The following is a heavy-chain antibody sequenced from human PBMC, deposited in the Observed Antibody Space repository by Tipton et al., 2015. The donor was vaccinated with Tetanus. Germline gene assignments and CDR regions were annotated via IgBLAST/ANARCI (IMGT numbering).Heavy chain of an antibody. J-gene: IGHJ5*02. CDR3: ARDVGAAGTEHNWLCP. D-gene: IGHD6-13*01. CDR1: GVSMRNGGFS. V-gene: IGHV4-30-2*01. Sequence: TLSLTCAVSGVSMRNGGFSWSWIRQPPGKGLEWIGYIYHSGGSYYSPSLKSRVTMSVDLSSNQVSLSLSSVTAADTAVYYCARDVGAAGTEHNWLCPWGQGTLVTVSP. CDR2: IYHSGGS.